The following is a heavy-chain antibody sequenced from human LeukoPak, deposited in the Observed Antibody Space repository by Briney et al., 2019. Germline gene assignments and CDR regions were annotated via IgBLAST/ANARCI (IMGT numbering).Heavy chain of an antibody. V-gene: IGHV4-39*01. J-gene: IGHJ5*02. D-gene: IGHD3-3*01. CDR1: GGSISSSSYY. CDR2: IYYSGST. CDR3: ARFSRDFWSGP. Sequence: PSETLSLTCTVSGGSISSSSYYWGWIRQPPGKGLEWIGSIYYSGSTYYNPSLKSRVTISVDTSKNQFSLKLSSVTAADTAVYYCARFSRDFWSGPWGQGTLVTVSS.